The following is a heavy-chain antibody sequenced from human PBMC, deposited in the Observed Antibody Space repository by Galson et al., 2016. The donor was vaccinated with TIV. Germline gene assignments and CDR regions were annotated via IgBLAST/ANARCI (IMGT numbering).Heavy chain of an antibody. V-gene: IGHV3-9*01. CDR3: AKGAKDHVYHGMDL. D-gene: IGHD1-14*01. CDR2: INWSSAST. CDR1: GFAFDAYA. Sequence: SLRLSCAASGFAFDAYAMHWVRQPPGKGLEWVSGINWSSASTGYAGSVKGRFTISRDNAKNSLYLQMHSLRPEDTGLYYCAKGAKDHVYHGMDLWGQGTTVSVSS. J-gene: IGHJ6*02.